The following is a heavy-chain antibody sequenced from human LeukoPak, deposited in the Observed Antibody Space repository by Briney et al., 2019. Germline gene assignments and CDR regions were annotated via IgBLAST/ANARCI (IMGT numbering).Heavy chain of an antibody. V-gene: IGHV4-59*08. D-gene: IGHD5-18*01. CDR3: ARIVDTDTYYFDY. CDR2: IYYSGST. CDR1: GGSISSYY. Sequence: SETLSLTCTVSGGSISSYYWSWIRQPPGKGLEWIGYIYYSGSTNYNPSLKSRVTISVDTSKNQFSLKLSSVTAADTAVYYCARIVDTDTYYFDYWGQGTLVTVSS. J-gene: IGHJ4*02.